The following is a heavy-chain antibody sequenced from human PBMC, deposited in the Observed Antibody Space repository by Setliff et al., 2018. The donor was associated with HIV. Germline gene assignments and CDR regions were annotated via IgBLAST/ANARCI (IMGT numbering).Heavy chain of an antibody. CDR2: IYSTGNT. Sequence: SETLSLTCTVSGGSISSGSYYWTWIRQPAGKGLEWLGHIYSTGNTNYNPSLKSRVTISIDTSKNRFFLKLNSVTAADTAIYYCARDLHQPGYFYYVDVWGKGTAVTVSS. CDR1: GGSISSGSYY. D-gene: IGHD3-16*01. J-gene: IGHJ6*04. CDR3: ARDLHQPGYFYYVDV. V-gene: IGHV4-61*10.